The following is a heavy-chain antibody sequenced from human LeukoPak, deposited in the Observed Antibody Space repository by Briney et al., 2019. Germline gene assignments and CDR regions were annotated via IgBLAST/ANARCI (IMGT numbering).Heavy chain of an antibody. CDR1: GYSISSGYD. CDR2: ISQSGNT. J-gene: IGHJ4*02. Sequence: SETLSFTCTVSGYSISSGYDWGWMRQAPGKGLEWLGSISQSGNTYNNPSLKSRVTLSVDTSKNQVSLKLTSVSAADTAVYYCARSEINDYFKYWGPGILVTVST. CDR3: ARSEINDYFKY. D-gene: IGHD3-16*01. V-gene: IGHV4-38-2*02.